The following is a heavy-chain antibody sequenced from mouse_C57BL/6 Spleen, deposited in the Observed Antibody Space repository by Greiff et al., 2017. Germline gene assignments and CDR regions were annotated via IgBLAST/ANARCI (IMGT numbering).Heavy chain of an antibody. V-gene: IGHV1-82*01. D-gene: IGHD2-3*01. Sequence: QVQLQQSGPELVKPGASVKISCKASGYAFSSSWMNWVKQRPGKGLEWIGRIYPGDGDTNYNGKFKGKATLTADQSSSTAYMQLSSLTSEDSAVYFCARWLLFDYWGQGTTLTVSS. CDR3: ARWLLFDY. J-gene: IGHJ2*01. CDR2: IYPGDGDT. CDR1: GYAFSSSW.